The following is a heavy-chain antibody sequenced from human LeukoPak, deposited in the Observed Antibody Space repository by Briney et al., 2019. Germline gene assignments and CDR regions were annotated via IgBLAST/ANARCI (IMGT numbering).Heavy chain of an antibody. J-gene: IGHJ6*03. D-gene: IGHD2-21*02. CDR1: GYSFTSYW. V-gene: IGHV5-51*01. Sequence: GESLKISCKGSGYSFTSYWIGWVRQMPGKGLEWMGIIYPGDSDTRYSPSFQGQVTISADKSISTAYLQWSSLKASDTAMYYCARRSTAYCGGDCYSGARYYYYMGVWGKGTTVTVSS. CDR2: IYPGDSDT. CDR3: ARRSTAYCGGDCYSGARYYYYMGV.